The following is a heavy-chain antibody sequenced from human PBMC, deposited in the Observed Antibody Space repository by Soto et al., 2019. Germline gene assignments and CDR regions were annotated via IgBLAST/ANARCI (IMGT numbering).Heavy chain of an antibody. CDR3: AKAGGYDILTGYRDRFDP. CDR1: GFTFSSYS. CDR2: ISSSSSAI. Sequence: PGGSLRLSCAASGFTFSSYSMNWVRQAPGKGLEWISYISSSSSAIYYADTVRGRFTGSRDNSKSTLYLQMNSLGAEDTAVYYCAKAGGYDILTGYRDRFDPWGQGTRVTVSS. V-gene: IGHV3-48*01. D-gene: IGHD3-9*01. J-gene: IGHJ5*02.